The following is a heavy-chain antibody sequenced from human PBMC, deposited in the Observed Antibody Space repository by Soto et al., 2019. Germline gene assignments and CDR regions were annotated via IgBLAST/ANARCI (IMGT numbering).Heavy chain of an antibody. CDR3: AKDSPGSSWGYWYFDL. Sequence: EVQLLESGGGLVQPGGSLRLSCAASGFTFSSYAMSWVRQAPGKGLEWVSAISGSGGSTYYADSVKGRFTISRDNSKNTLYLQMNSLRAEDTAVYYCAKDSPGSSWGYWYFDLWGRGTLVTVSS. D-gene: IGHD6-13*01. J-gene: IGHJ2*01. V-gene: IGHV3-23*01. CDR2: ISGSGGST. CDR1: GFTFSSYA.